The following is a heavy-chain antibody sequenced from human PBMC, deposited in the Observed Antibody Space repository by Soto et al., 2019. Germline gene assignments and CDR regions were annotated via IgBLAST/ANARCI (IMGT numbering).Heavy chain of an antibody. CDR2: ISSSSSYI. V-gene: IGHV3-21*01. Sequence: EVQLVESGGGLVKPGGSLRLSCAASGFTFSSYSMNWVRQAPGKGLEWVSSISSSSSYIYYADSVKGRFTISRDNAKNSLYLQLNSLRAEDTAVYYCARHPYQIGWLSETYYYYMDVWGKGTTVTVSS. J-gene: IGHJ6*03. D-gene: IGHD3-22*01. CDR1: GFTFSSYS. CDR3: ARHPYQIGWLSETYYYYMDV.